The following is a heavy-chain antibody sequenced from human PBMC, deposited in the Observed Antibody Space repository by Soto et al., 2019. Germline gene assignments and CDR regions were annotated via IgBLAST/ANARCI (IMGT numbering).Heavy chain of an antibody. D-gene: IGHD4-17*01. J-gene: IGHJ4*02. V-gene: IGHV3-23*01. CDR3: ARALGDYGDC. Sequence: EVQLLESGGGLVQPGGSLRLSCAASGFTFGTYAMNWVRQAPGKGLEWVSGITGSGGSTYYADSVKGRFTISRDNSENTLYLQMNSLRVEDTAVYYCARALGDYGDCWGQGTLVTVSS. CDR2: ITGSGGST. CDR1: GFTFGTYA.